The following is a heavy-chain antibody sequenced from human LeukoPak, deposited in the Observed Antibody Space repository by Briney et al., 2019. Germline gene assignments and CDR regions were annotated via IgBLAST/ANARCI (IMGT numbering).Heavy chain of an antibody. Sequence: GASVKVSCKXSGYTFTSYDINWVRQATGQGLEWMGWMNPNSGNTGYSQKFQGRVTITRNTSISTAYMELSSLRSEDTAVYYCAIVDDFWSGYPSSYWGQGTLVTVSS. J-gene: IGHJ4*02. CDR3: AIVDDFWSGYPSSY. CDR1: GYTFTSYD. D-gene: IGHD3-3*01. V-gene: IGHV1-8*03. CDR2: MNPNSGNT.